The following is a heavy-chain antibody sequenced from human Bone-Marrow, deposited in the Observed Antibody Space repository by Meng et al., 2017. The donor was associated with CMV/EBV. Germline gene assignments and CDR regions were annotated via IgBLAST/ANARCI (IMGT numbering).Heavy chain of an antibody. D-gene: IGHD6-19*01. CDR1: GFSFSTYS. V-gene: IGHV3-21*01. Sequence: GASLKISCEASGFSFSTYSMNWVRQAPGKGLEWVSSISSSGSFKYYADSVKGRFTISRDNAKNSLYLQMNSLRAEDTAVYYCASSVLVAGTAFDLWGEGTLVTFSS. CDR2: ISSSGSFK. CDR3: ASSVLVAGTAFDL. J-gene: IGHJ4*02.